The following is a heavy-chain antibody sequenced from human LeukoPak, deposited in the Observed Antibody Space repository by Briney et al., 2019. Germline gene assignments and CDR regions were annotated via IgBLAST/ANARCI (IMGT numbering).Heavy chain of an antibody. CDR1: GASISSSYW. V-gene: IGHV4-4*02. CDR3: ATVSAFFYDSGSYYTFDY. CDR2: IYHSGST. J-gene: IGHJ4*02. D-gene: IGHD3-10*01. Sequence: SETLSRTCAVSGASISSSYWWSWVRQPPGKGLEWIGEIYHSGSTNYNPSLKSRVTISVDKSKNQFSLKLSSVTAADTAVYYCATVSAFFYDSGSYYTFDYWGQGTLVTVSS.